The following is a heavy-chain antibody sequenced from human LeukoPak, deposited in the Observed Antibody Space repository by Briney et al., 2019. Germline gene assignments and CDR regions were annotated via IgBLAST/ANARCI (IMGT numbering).Heavy chain of an antibody. CDR3: ARRGSVDTPMSNWEWWY. Sequence: GASVKVSCKASGYTFTSYGISWVRQAPGQGLEWMGWISTYNGDTNYAQKLQGRATLNTDTSTSKVYMELSSLRSDDTAVYYCARRGSVDTPMSNWEWWYWGQGTLVTVSS. CDR1: GYTFTSYG. J-gene: IGHJ4*02. V-gene: IGHV1-18*01. D-gene: IGHD5-18*01. CDR2: ISTYNGDT.